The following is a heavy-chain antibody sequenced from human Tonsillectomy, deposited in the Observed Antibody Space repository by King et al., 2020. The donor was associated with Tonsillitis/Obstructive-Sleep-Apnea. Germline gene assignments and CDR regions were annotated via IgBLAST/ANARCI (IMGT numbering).Heavy chain of an antibody. CDR1: GESFSSNS. V-gene: IGHV4-34*01. CDR2: INHSGST. CDR3: ARXRAXDXXXSLYXYYMXX. Sequence: VQLQQXXAGLLKASETLXLTCAVXGESFSSNSWXWIRQPPGKGLEWIGEINHSGSTNNTPSLKNRVTISADSSKNQFSLKMTSLTAAHTAVYYLARXRAXDXXXSLYXYYMXXLAXGTRSPSP. J-gene: IGHJ6*03.